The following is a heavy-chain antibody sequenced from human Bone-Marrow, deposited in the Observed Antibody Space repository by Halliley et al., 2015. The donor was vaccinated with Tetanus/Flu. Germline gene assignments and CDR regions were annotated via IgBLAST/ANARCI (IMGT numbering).Heavy chain of an antibody. D-gene: IGHD2-15*01. CDR1: GGSLSGYF. CDR2: INEGGSS. J-gene: IGHJ5*02. Sequence: TLSLTCDVYGGSLSGYFWSWIRQPPGKGLEWIGEINEGGSSNYNPSLKSRVTTSVDTSKNRFSLNLRSVTAADTAIYYCARGISRNFWFDPWGQGTLVTVSS. CDR3: ARGISRNFWFDP. V-gene: IGHV4-34*01.